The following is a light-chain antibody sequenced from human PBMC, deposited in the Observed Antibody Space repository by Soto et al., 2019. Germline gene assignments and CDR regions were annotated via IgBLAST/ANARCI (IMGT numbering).Light chain of an antibody. CDR3: QQYANFPLT. CDR2: DAS. Sequence: DIQMTQSPASLSASVGDRVTITCPASQDISNYLNWYQQKPGKAPKLLIYDASTLATGVPSRFSGNRSGTDFTFTISSLQPEDIATYYCQQYANFPLTFGQGTQLEIK. V-gene: IGKV1-33*01. CDR1: QDISNY. J-gene: IGKJ5*01.